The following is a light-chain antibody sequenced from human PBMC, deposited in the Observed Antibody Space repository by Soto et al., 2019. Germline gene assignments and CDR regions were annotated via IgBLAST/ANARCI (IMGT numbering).Light chain of an antibody. CDR1: QDISNY. CDR2: AAS. V-gene: IGKV1-27*01. CDR3: QKYDSAPWT. J-gene: IGKJ1*01. Sequence: DIQMTQSPSSLSASVGDRVTITCRASQDISNYFAWYQQKPGKVPKLLIYAASTLQSGVPSRFSGSGSGTDFTLTISSLQPEDVATYYCQKYDSAPWTVGQGTKVEIK.